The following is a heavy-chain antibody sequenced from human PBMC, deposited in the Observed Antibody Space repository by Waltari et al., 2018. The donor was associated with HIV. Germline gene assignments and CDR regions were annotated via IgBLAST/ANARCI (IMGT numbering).Heavy chain of an antibody. V-gene: IGHV3-66*01. CDR1: GSTASSNY. CDR3: ASIAYCGGDCYPRGMDV. Sequence: EVQLVASGGGLVLPGGSLRLSCAARGSTASSNYMGWVRQAPGKGLEWVSVINSGGSTYYADSVKGRFTISRDNSKNTLYLQMNSLRAEDTAVYYCASIAYCGGDCYPRGMDVWGQGTTVTVSS. D-gene: IGHD2-21*02. CDR2: INSGGST. J-gene: IGHJ6*02.